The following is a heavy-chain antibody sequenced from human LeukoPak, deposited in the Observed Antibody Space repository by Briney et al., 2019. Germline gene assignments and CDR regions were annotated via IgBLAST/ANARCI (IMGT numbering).Heavy chain of an antibody. CDR2: IIPIFGTA. CDR1: GGTFSSYA. CDR3: ARAPRPLPYYDSRGY. Sequence: SVKVSCKASGGTFSSYAISWVRQAPGQGLEWMGGIIPIFGTANYAQKFQGRVTITADESTSTAYMELSSLRSEDTAVYYCARAPRPLPYYDSRGYWGQGTLVTVSS. V-gene: IGHV1-69*13. J-gene: IGHJ4*02. D-gene: IGHD3-22*01.